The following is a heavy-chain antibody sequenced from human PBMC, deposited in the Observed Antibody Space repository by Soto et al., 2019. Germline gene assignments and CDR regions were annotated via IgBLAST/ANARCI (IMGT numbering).Heavy chain of an antibody. CDR3: ARDGATLWYFDV. Sequence: QVQLQESGPGLVKPSETLSLTCTVSGGSISSYYWNWIRQPPGKGLEWIGYIYYSGSTNYNPSLKSRVTVSIDTSKNQFSLKLSSVTAADTAVYYCARDGATLWYFDVWGRGTLVTVSS. V-gene: IGHV4-59*01. CDR2: IYYSGST. CDR1: GGSISSYY. D-gene: IGHD1-1*01. J-gene: IGHJ2*01.